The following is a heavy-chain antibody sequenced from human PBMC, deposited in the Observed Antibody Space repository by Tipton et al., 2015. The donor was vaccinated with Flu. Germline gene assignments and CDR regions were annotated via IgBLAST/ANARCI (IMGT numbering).Heavy chain of an antibody. CDR3: ARRVEGYSGYENGFDP. Sequence: GLVKPSETLSLTCAVSGGSISSRTDFWVWVRQSPGKGLEWIGRAHYRGSPTINPSLKSRVAISVDMSKNQFSLRLSSVTAGDTAVYYCARRVEGYSGYENGFDPWGQGTLVIVSS. CDR2: AHYRGSP. CDR1: GGSISSRTDF. V-gene: IGHV4-39*01. J-gene: IGHJ5*02. D-gene: IGHD5-12*01.